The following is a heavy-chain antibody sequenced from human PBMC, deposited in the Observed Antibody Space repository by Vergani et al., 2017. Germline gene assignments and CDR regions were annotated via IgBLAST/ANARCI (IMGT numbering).Heavy chain of an antibody. D-gene: IGHD3-9*01. CDR1: GFTFSNFA. V-gene: IGHV3-23*01. CDR3: AKDLGSTXIPVLRYFDHGFDP. Sequence: EVQLLESGGGLVQPGGSLRLSCVASGFTFSNFAMSWVRQAPGKGLEWVSAISVTSDSKNYADSVKGRFIIFRDNSKNTLYLQMNSLRADDTAVYYYAKDLGSTXIPVLRYFDHGFDPWGQGTLVTVSS. J-gene: IGHJ5*02. CDR2: ISVTSDSK.